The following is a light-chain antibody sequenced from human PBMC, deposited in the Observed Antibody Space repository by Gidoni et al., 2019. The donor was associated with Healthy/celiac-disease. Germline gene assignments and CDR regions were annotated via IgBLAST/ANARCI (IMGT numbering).Light chain of an antibody. CDR3: LQDYNYPRT. J-gene: IGKJ1*01. CDR2: AAS. V-gene: IGKV1-6*01. CDR1: QGIRND. Sequence: AIPMTQSPSSLSASVGDRVTITCRASQGIRNDLGCYQQKPGKAPKLLVYAASSLQSGVPSRFSGSGSGTYFTLTISSLQPEDFATYYCLQDYNYPRTFGQGTKVEIK.